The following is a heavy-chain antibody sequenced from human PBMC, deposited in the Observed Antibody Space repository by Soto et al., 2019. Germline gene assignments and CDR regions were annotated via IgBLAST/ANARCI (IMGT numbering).Heavy chain of an antibody. CDR2: ITWNGGTI. D-gene: IGHD6-13*01. CDR1: GFAFADYV. CDR3: AKGGSAALIAPSGRDNWFDP. J-gene: IGHJ5*02. Sequence: GGSLRLSCAASGFAFADYVMHWVRQPPGRGLEWVSGITWNGGTIRYVDSVKGRFTISRANAENSLYLQMNSLRPEDTAVYYCAKGGSAALIAPSGRDNWFDPWGQGAQVTVSS. V-gene: IGHV3-9*01.